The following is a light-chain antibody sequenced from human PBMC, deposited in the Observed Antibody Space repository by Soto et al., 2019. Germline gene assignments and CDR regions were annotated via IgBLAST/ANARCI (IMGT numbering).Light chain of an antibody. CDR3: QQFDTTPRT. Sequence: DIVMTQAPDSLAASLGAIVTINCKSSRNLLYNDKNYVALYQQRPGQAPKLLIYWASTRESEVPVRISGSGSVTDFRLTIRDLQAAVAAVYYCQQFDTTPRTFGQGTRGEI. V-gene: IGKV4-1*01. CDR1: RNLLYNDKNY. CDR2: WAS. J-gene: IGKJ2*01.